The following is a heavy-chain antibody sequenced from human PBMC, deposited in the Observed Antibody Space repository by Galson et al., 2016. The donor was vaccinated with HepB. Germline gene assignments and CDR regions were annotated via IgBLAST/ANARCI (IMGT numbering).Heavy chain of an antibody. CDR2: IYTGGTA. CDR3: AKTYYDFWSGYPYYYFDY. J-gene: IGHJ4*02. Sequence: SLRLSCAASGFTVSSNYMSWVRQAPGKGLEWVSVIYTGGTAYYADSVKGRFTISRDNSKNTLYLQMNSLRAEDTAVYYCAKTYYDFWSGYPYYYFDYWGQGTLVTVSS. D-gene: IGHD3-3*01. CDR1: GFTVSSNY. V-gene: IGHV3-66*02.